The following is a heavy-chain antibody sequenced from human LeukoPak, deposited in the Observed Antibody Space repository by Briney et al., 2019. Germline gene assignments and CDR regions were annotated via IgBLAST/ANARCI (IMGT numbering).Heavy chain of an antibody. CDR1: GFTFNNYA. J-gene: IGHJ6*03. CDR2: ISGSGAST. D-gene: IGHD6-6*01. V-gene: IGHV3-23*01. CDR3: AKRKIEKGQYFGWASSSSGEYYYYMDV. Sequence: GGSLRLSCAASGFTFNNYAMSWVRQAPGKGLEWVSSISGSGASTYYADSLRGRFTIMRDNSQNTLYLHIKNLRAEDTAVYYCAKRKIEKGQYFGWASSSSGEYYYYMDVWGKGTTVTVSS.